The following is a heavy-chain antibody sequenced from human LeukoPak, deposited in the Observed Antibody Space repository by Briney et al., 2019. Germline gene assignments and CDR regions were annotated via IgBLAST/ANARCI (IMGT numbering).Heavy chain of an antibody. CDR1: GFTFSNYA. J-gene: IGHJ4*02. D-gene: IGHD5-12*01. Sequence: QPGGSLRLSCAASGFTFSNYAIHWVRQAPGKGLEWVAVISYDGLNIYYTDSVRGRFTVSRDNSQNTLFLQMNSLRPEDTALYYCAKDRRSDSGYPDHWGQGTLVIVSS. V-gene: IGHV3-30*04. CDR2: ISYDGLNI. CDR3: AKDRRSDSGYPDH.